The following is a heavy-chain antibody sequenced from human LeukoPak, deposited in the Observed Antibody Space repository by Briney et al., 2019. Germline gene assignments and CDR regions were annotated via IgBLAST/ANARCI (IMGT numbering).Heavy chain of an antibody. CDR1: GYTFTGYY. J-gene: IGHJ5*02. D-gene: IGHD6-19*01. Sequence: GASVKVSCKASGYTFTGYYMHWVRQAPGQGLEWMGWINPNSGGTNYAQKFQGRVTMTRDTSISTAYMELSRPRSDDTAVYYCARAARLRIAVAGRGDWFDPWGQGTLVTVSS. CDR2: INPNSGGT. CDR3: ARAARLRIAVAGRGDWFDP. V-gene: IGHV1-2*02.